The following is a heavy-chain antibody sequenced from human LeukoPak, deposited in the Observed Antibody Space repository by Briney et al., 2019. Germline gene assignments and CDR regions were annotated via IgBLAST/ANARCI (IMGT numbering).Heavy chain of an antibody. V-gene: IGHV3-30*02. CDR3: AKGGPYQLLLDY. CDR1: GFTFSSYG. D-gene: IGHD2-2*01. J-gene: IGHJ4*02. CDR2: IRYDGSNK. Sequence: PGGSLRLSCAASGFTFSSYGMHWVRQAPGKGLEWVAFIRYDGSNKYYADSVKGRFTIPRDNSKNTLYLQMNSLRAEDTAVYYCAKGGPYQLLLDYWGQGTLVTVSS.